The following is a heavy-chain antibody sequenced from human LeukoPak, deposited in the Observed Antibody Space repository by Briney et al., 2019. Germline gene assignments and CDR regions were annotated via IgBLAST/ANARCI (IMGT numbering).Heavy chain of an antibody. CDR1: GGSISSGDYY. CDR2: IYYSGST. V-gene: IGHV4-61*08. Sequence: PSETLSLTCTVSGGSISSGDYYWSWIRQPPGKGLEWIGYIYYSGSTNYNPSLKSRVTISVDTSKNQFSLKLSSVTAADTAVYYCARDKGARDYGGNYFDYWGQGTLVIVSS. D-gene: IGHD4-23*01. J-gene: IGHJ4*02. CDR3: ARDKGARDYGGNYFDY.